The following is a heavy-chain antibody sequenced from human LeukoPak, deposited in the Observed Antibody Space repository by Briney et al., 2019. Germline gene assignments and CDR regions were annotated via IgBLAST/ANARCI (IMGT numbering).Heavy chain of an antibody. CDR3: GSGSYYFDY. D-gene: IGHD3-10*01. CDR1: GGSISSYY. Sequence: PSETLSLTCTVSGGSISSYYWSWIRQPAGKGLEWIGYIYYSGSTKYNPSLKSRVTISVDTSKNQFSLKLSSVTAADTAVYYCGSGSYYFDYWGQGTLVTVST. V-gene: IGHV4-59*08. CDR2: IYYSGST. J-gene: IGHJ4*02.